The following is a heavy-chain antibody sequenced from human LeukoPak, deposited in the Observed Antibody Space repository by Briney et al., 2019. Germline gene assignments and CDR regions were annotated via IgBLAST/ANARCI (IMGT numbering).Heavy chain of an antibody. V-gene: IGHV3-53*01. Sequence: GGSLRLSCAASGFTVSSNYMSWVRQAPGKGLEWVSVIYSGGSTYYADSVKGRFTISRDNSKNTLYLQMNSLRAEDTAVYYCAKGRSAWTSGGDHWGQGTLVTVSS. J-gene: IGHJ4*02. CDR2: IYSGGST. CDR1: GFTVSSNY. D-gene: IGHD3-3*01. CDR3: AKGRSAWTSGGDH.